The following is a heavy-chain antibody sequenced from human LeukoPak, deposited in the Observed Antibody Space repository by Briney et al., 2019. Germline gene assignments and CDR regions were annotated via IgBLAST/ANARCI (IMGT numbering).Heavy chain of an antibody. CDR3: ARLADITMVRGVGWFDP. CDR2: IYYRGST. CDR1: GGSISSSRYY. V-gene: IGHV4-39*01. D-gene: IGHD3-10*01. Sequence: PSETLSLTCTVSGGSISSSRYYWGWIRQPPGKGLEWTGSIYYRGSTYYNPSLKSRVTISVDTSKNQFSLKLSSVTAADTAVYYCARLADITMVRGVGWFDPWGQGTLVTVSS. J-gene: IGHJ5*02.